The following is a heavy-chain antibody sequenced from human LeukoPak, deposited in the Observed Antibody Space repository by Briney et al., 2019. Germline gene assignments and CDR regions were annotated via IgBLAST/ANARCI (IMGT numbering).Heavy chain of an antibody. V-gene: IGHV4-4*07. Sequence: PSETLSLTCTVSGGSVNNYYWSWIRRPAGKGLEWIGRVLTSGKTDLNPSLRSRLTMSIDTSKSLISLKLRSVTAADTAVYFCARGRAYELQNAFDIWGQGTTVTVSS. CDR3: ARGRAYELQNAFDI. CDR2: VLTSGKT. D-gene: IGHD1-7*01. CDR1: GGSVNNYY. J-gene: IGHJ3*02.